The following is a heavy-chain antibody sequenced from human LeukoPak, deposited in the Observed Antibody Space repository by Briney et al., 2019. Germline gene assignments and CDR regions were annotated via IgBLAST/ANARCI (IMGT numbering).Heavy chain of an antibody. CDR3: AKAGGWFGELLQTSADNWFDP. CDR1: GFIFNSYA. J-gene: IGHJ5*02. CDR2: IGGSGDST. V-gene: IGHV3-23*01. D-gene: IGHD3-10*01. Sequence: GGSLRLSCAASGFIFNSYAMNWVRQAPGKGLEWVSTIGGSGDSTDYAGSVKGRFTISRDNSKNTLYLQMNSLRAEDTAVYYCAKAGGWFGELLQTSADNWFDPWGQGTLVTVSS.